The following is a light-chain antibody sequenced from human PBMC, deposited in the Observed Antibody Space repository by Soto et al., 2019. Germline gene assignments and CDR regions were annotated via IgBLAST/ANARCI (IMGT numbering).Light chain of an antibody. CDR2: GAS. J-gene: IGKJ2*01. V-gene: IGKV3-15*01. CDR3: QQYNSWPSYT. Sequence: EIVMTQSPATLSVSPGERATLSCRASQSVSSNLAWYQHKPGQAPRLLIYGASTRATSIPARFSGSGSVTEFTLTISSLQSEDFAVYYFQQYNSWPSYTFGQGTKLEIK. CDR1: QSVSSN.